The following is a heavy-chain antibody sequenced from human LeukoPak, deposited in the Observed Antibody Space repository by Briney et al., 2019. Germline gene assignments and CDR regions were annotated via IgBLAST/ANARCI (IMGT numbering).Heavy chain of an antibody. CDR1: GGSISSGGYY. Sequence: PSETLSLTCTVSGGSISSGGYYWSWIRQHPGKGLEWIGYIYYSGSTYYNPSLKSRVTISVDTSKNQFSLKLSSVTAADTAVYYCARVDFEYSSSSSDYWGQGTLVTVSS. CDR3: ARVDFEYSSSSSDY. V-gene: IGHV4-31*03. D-gene: IGHD6-6*01. J-gene: IGHJ4*02. CDR2: IYYSGST.